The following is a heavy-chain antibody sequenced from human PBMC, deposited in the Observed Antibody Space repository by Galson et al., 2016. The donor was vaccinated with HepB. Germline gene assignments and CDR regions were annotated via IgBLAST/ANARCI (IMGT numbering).Heavy chain of an antibody. CDR3: AREFYGSTGDFRT. V-gene: IGHV4-31*03. D-gene: IGHD2-21*01. CDR1: GGSINSGAYY. CDR2: IYYSGPT. Sequence: PLSLTCTVSGGSINSGAYYWRWIRQHPGKGLEWIGYIYYSGPTHYNPSLESRVTILVDTSKNPFSLKLTSVSAADTAVYYCAREFYGSTGDFRTWGQGTLVTVSS. J-gene: IGHJ5*02.